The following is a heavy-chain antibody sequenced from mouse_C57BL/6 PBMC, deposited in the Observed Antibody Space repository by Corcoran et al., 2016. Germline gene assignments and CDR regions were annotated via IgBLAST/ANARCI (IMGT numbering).Heavy chain of an antibody. CDR1: GYTFTTYG. V-gene: IGHV9-3*01. CDR3: ARYYGSLAWFAY. J-gene: IGHJ3*01. CDR2: INTYSGVP. D-gene: IGHD1-1*01. Sequence: QIQLVQSGPELKKPGETVKISCKASGYTFTTYGMSWVKQAPGKGLKWMGWINTYSGVPTYADDFKGRFAFSLETSASTAYLQINNLKNEDTATYFCARYYGSLAWFAYWGQGTLVTVSA.